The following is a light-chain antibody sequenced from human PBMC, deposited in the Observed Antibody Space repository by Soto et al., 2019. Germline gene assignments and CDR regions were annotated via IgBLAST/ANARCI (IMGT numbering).Light chain of an antibody. CDR3: QQYGSSPVT. V-gene: IGKV3-20*01. CDR2: GAS. Sequence: EIVLTQSPGTLSLSPGERTTLSCRASQSVTSSFLAWYQQKPGQAPRLLIYGASSRATGLPDRFSGSGSGTDFILTISRLEPEDSAVYYCQQYGSSPVTFGQGTKVEIK. CDR1: QSVTSSF. J-gene: IGKJ1*01.